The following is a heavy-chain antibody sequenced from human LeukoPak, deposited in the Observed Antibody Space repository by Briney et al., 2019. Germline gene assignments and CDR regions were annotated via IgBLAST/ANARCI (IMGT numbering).Heavy chain of an antibody. CDR3: ARDDYDILTGPTDAFDI. CDR1: GFTFSSYA. V-gene: IGHV3-23*01. Sequence: GGSLRLSCAASGFTFSSYAMSWVRQAPGKGLEWVSAISGSGGSTYYADSVKGRFTISRDNSKNTLYLQMNSLRAEDTAVYYCARDDYDILTGPTDAFDIWGQGTMVTVSS. J-gene: IGHJ3*02. D-gene: IGHD3-9*01. CDR2: ISGSGGST.